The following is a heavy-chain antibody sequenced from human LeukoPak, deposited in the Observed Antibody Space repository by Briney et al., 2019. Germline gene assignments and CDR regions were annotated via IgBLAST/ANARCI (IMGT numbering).Heavy chain of an antibody. CDR3: ARAQLTYSAPRNGMDV. V-gene: IGHV3-66*01. CDR1: GFTFSSYS. CDR2: IYSGGST. D-gene: IGHD2-2*01. J-gene: IGHJ6*02. Sequence: GGSLRLSCAASGFTFSSYSMSWVRQAPGKGLEWVSVIYSGGSTYYADSLKGRFTISRDNSKNTLYLQMNSLRAEDTAVYYCARAQLTYSAPRNGMDVWGQGTTVTVSS.